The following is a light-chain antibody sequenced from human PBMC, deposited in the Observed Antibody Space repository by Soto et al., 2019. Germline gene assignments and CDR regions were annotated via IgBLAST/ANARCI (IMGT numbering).Light chain of an antibody. CDR2: AAS. J-gene: IGKJ5*01. Sequence: AIQMTQSPSSLSASVGYRFTITCRASQGIRNDLGWYQQKPGKAPKLLIYAASSSQSGVPSRFSGTGSGTDFTLTISSLQPEDFATYYCQQLKSYPITFGQGTRREIK. CDR1: QGIRND. V-gene: IGKV1-6*01. CDR3: QQLKSYPIT.